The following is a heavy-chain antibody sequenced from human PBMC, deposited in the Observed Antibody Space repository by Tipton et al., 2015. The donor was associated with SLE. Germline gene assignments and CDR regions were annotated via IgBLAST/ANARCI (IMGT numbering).Heavy chain of an antibody. V-gene: IGHV3-33*06. Sequence: SLRLSCAASGFTLITYPMHWVRQAPGKGLEWVAVIWYDGSNKYYADSVKGRFTISRDNSKNTLYLQMNSLRAEDTAVYYCAKARYSSGWLVDYWGQGTLVTVSS. J-gene: IGHJ4*02. D-gene: IGHD6-19*01. CDR3: AKARYSSGWLVDY. CDR2: IWYDGSNK. CDR1: GFTLITYP.